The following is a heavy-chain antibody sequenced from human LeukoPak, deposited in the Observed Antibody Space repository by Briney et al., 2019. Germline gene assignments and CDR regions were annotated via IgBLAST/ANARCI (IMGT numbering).Heavy chain of an antibody. V-gene: IGHV3-30-3*01. J-gene: IGHJ4*02. D-gene: IGHD3-22*01. CDR3: GGHYDSSGHYDFDY. CDR2: ISYDGSNK. Sequence: GGSLRLSCAASGFTFSSYAMHWVRQAPGKGLEWVAVISYDGSNKYYADSVKGRFTISRDNSKNTLYLQMNSLRAEDTAVYYCGGHYDSSGHYDFDYWGQGTLVTVSS. CDR1: GFTFSSYA.